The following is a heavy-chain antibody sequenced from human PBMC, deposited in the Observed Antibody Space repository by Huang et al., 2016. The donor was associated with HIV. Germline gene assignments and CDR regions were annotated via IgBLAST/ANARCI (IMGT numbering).Heavy chain of an antibody. CDR2: IKSTTDGGTT. Sequence: EVQLVESGGGLVKPGGSLRLSCAASGFTFSNGGMSWVRQARGKGLEWVGRIKSTTDGGTTDYAAPVKGRFTISRDDSKNTRYLQMNTLKTEDTAVYYCTTDRDYGDYVADAFDIWGQGTMVTVSS. J-gene: IGHJ3*02. D-gene: IGHD4-17*01. CDR1: GFTFSNGG. V-gene: IGHV3-15*01. CDR3: TTDRDYGDYVADAFDI.